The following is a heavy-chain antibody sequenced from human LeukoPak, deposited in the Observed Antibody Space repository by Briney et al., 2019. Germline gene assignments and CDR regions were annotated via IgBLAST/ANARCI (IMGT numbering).Heavy chain of an antibody. Sequence: GGSLRLSCAASGFTFSSYGMHWVRQAPGKGLEWVAVISYDGSNKYYADSVKGRFTISRDNSKNTLYLQMNSLRAEDTAVYYCAKVPNTYYYDSSGYSTFDYWGQGTLVTVSS. CDR1: GFTFSSYG. V-gene: IGHV3-30*18. D-gene: IGHD3-22*01. CDR3: AKVPNTYYYDSSGYSTFDY. J-gene: IGHJ4*02. CDR2: ISYDGSNK.